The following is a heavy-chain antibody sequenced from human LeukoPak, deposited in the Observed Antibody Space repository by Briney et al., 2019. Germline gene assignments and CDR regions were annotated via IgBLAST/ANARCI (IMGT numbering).Heavy chain of an antibody. Sequence: GGSPRLSCAASGLTVDGYGMTWVRQVPGQGLEWVSGINWDATSTTYADSVKGRFTISRDNAKSSLYLQMNSLRAEDTALYYCAGGYYTLDFWGQGTLVTVSS. CDR2: INWDATST. D-gene: IGHD3-3*01. V-gene: IGHV3-20*04. CDR1: GLTVDGYG. J-gene: IGHJ4*02. CDR3: AGGYYTLDF.